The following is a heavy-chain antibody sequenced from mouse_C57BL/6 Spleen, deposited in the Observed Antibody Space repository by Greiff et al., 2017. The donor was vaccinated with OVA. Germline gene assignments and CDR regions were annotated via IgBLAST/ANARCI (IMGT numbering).Heavy chain of an antibody. J-gene: IGHJ1*03. CDR3: ASRDYYGSSFV. V-gene: IGHV1-39*01. Sequence: EVQLQQSGPELVKPGASVKISCKASGYSFTDYNMTWVKQSNGKSLEWIGVINPNSGTTSYNQKFKGKATLTVDQSSSTAYMQLNSLTSEDAAVYYCASRDYYGSSFVWGTGTTVTVSS. D-gene: IGHD1-1*01. CDR1: GYSFTDYN. CDR2: INPNSGTT.